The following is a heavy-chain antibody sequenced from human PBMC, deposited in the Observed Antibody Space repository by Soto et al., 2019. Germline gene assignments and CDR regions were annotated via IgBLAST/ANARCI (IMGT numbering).Heavy chain of an antibody. CDR2: IYYSGST. V-gene: IGHV4-30-4*01. Sequence: QVQLQESGPGLVKPSQTLSLSCTVSGGSISSGDYYWSWIRQPPGKGLEWIGYIYYSGSTYYNPSLKSRVTISVDTSKNQFSLKLSSVTAADTAVYYCARATIFGVVIFDYWGQGTLVTVSS. CDR1: GGSISSGDYY. CDR3: ARATIFGVVIFDY. D-gene: IGHD3-3*01. J-gene: IGHJ4*02.